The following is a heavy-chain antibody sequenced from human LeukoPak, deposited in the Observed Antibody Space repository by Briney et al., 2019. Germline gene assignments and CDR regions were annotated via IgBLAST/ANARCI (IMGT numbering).Heavy chain of an antibody. D-gene: IGHD5-18*01. CDR3: ARDQGYRYGYGDFDY. V-gene: IGHV1-69*13. CDR1: GGTFRIYA. Sequence: SVKVSYKASGGTFRIYAISWVRQAPGQGLEWMGGIIPIFGTANYAQKFQGRVTITADESTSTAYMELSSLRSEDTAVHYCARDQGYRYGYGDFDYWGQGTLVTVSS. J-gene: IGHJ4*02. CDR2: IIPIFGTA.